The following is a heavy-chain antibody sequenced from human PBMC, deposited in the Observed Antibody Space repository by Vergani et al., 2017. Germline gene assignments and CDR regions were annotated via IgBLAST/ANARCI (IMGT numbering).Heavy chain of an antibody. Sequence: EVQLLESGGNLVQPGGSLRLSCVASGFRFREHGMNWVRQAPGKGLEWVSGISGHDHRTLYADSVKGRFIISRDNSKNTLYLQMNSLRAEDTAVYYCAKCFIQQWLVPFDYWGQGTLVTVSS. CDR1: GFRFREHG. V-gene: IGHV3-23*01. D-gene: IGHD6-19*01. J-gene: IGHJ4*02. CDR2: ISGHDHRT. CDR3: AKCFIQQWLVPFDY.